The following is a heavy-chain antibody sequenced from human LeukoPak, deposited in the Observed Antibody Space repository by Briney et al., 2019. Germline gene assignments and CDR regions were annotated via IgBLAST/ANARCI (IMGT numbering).Heavy chain of an antibody. D-gene: IGHD2-21*02. CDR2: INQDGSKK. J-gene: IGHJ4*02. Sequence: GGSLRLSCVASRFTFSNYWMSWVRQAPGKGLEWVANINQDGSKKPYADSMKGRFTISRDNAKESLYLQLNSLRADDTAVYYCAKWGPHCVGDYCPALDSWGQGTLVTVSS. V-gene: IGHV3-7*01. CDR3: AKWGPHCVGDYCPALDS. CDR1: RFTFSNYW.